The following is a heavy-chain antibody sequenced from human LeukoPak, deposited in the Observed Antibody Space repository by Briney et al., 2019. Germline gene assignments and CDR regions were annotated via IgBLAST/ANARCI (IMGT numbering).Heavy chain of an antibody. CDR1: GFTFSSYS. J-gene: IGHJ4*02. Sequence: GGSLRLSCAASGFTFSSYSMNWVRQAPGKGLEWVSYISSSSSTINYADSVKGRFTISRDNAKNSLYLQMNSLRAEDTAVYYCARGAQWEPLDYWGQGTLVTVSS. CDR2: ISSSSSTI. V-gene: IGHV3-48*04. CDR3: ARGAQWEPLDY. D-gene: IGHD1-26*01.